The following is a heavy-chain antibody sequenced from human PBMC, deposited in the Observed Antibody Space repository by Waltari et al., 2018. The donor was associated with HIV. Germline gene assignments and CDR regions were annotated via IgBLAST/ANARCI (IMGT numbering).Heavy chain of an antibody. J-gene: IGHJ4*02. CDR3: ARTFLYCSGGTCYFDY. CDR2: INPNSGGT. Sequence: QVQLVQSGAEVKTPGASVKVSCKASGYTFTGYYMHWVRQAPGQGLEWMGWINPNSGGTNYAQKLQGRVTMTRDTSISTAYMELSRLRSDDTAVYYCARTFLYCSGGTCYFDYWGQGTLVTVSS. D-gene: IGHD2-15*01. V-gene: IGHV1-2*02. CDR1: GYTFTGYY.